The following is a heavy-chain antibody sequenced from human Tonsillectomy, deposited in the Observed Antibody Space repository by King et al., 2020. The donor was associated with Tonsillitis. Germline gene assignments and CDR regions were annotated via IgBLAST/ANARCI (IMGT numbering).Heavy chain of an antibody. CDR1: GFTFSGSA. CDR2: IRSKPNSYTT. V-gene: IGHV3-73*02. D-gene: IGHD6-6*01. CDR3: TRSEQLDAFAY. Sequence: EVQLVESGGGLVQPGGSLKLSCAASGFTFSGSAMHWVRQASGKGLEWVVRIRSKPNSYTTAYAASVKGSITISRDDSQNTAYLQMNSLKTEDTAVYYCTRSEQLDAFAYWGQGCLLTVSS. J-gene: IGHJ4*02.